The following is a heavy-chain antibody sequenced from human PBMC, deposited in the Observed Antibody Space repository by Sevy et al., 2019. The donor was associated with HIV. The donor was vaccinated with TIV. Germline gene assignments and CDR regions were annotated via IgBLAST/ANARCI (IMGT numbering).Heavy chain of an antibody. V-gene: IGHV4-39*01. J-gene: IGHJ4*02. CDR1: GGSITSNNYY. Sequence: ETLSLTCSVSGGSITSNNYYWGWIRQPPGKGLEWIGSIYHRGNTYYNPSLKSRVTVSVDTSRSHFSLKVTSVAASDTAVYFCASQPGYRSTYYGFSLSRTFDSSGPGTLVTVSS. CDR3: ASQPGYRSTYYGFSLSRTFDS. CDR2: IYHRGNT. D-gene: IGHD6-19*01.